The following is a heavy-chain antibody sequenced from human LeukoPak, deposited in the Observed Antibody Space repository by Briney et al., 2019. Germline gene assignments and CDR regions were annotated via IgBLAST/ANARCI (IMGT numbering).Heavy chain of an antibody. CDR1: GFTFSSYA. Sequence: GGSLRLSFAASGFTFSSYAMHWVRQAPGKGLEWVAVISYDGSNKYYADSVKGRFTISRDNSKNTLYLQMNSLRAEDTAVYYCARVLYYYDSSGPFDYWGQGTLVTVSS. V-gene: IGHV3-30-3*01. D-gene: IGHD3-22*01. CDR3: ARVLYYYDSSGPFDY. CDR2: ISYDGSNK. J-gene: IGHJ4*02.